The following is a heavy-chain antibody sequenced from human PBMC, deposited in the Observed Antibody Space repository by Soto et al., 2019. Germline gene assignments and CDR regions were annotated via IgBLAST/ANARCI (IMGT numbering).Heavy chain of an antibody. D-gene: IGHD3-16*01. CDR2: ISWNSGSI. CDR3: AKGTMITFGGDFDY. J-gene: IGHJ4*02. Sequence: GGSLRLSCAASGFTFDDYAMHWVRQAPGKGLEWVSGISWNSGSIGYADSVEGRFTISRDNAKNSLYLQMNSLRAEDTALYYCAKGTMITFGGDFDYWGQGTLVTVSS. CDR1: GFTFDDYA. V-gene: IGHV3-9*01.